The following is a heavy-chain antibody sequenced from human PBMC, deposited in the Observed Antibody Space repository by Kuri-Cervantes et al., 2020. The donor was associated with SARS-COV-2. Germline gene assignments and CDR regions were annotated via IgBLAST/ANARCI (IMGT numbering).Heavy chain of an antibody. V-gene: IGHV4-39*07. D-gene: IGHD3-3*01. CDR1: GGSISSSSYY. Sequence: GSLRLSCTVSGGSISSSSYYWGWIRRPPGKGLGWIGSIYYSGGTYYNPSLKSRVTISVDTSKNQFSLKLSSVTAADTAVYYCARDFWSGYYGGNWFDPWGQGTLVTVSS. J-gene: IGHJ5*02. CDR2: IYYSGGT. CDR3: ARDFWSGYYGGNWFDP.